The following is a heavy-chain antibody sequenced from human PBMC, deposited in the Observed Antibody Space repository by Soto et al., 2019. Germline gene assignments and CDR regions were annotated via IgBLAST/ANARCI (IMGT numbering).Heavy chain of an antibody. J-gene: IGHJ6*02. V-gene: IGHV3-48*01. D-gene: IGHD2-2*01. CDR1: GFTFSSYS. CDR3: AKVPYCSSTSCYVRSDYSYYYGMDV. CDR2: ISSSSSTI. Sequence: GGSLRLSCAASGFTFSSYSMNWVRQAPGKGLEWVSYISSSSSTIYYADSVKGRFTISRDNAKNSLYLQVNSLRAEDTAVYYCAKVPYCSSTSCYVRSDYSYYYGMDVWGQGTTVTVSS.